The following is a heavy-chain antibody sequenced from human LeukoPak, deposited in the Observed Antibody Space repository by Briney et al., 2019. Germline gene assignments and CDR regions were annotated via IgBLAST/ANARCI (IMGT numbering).Heavy chain of an antibody. J-gene: IGHJ4*02. CDR1: GESFSGYF. CDR3: ARVPRGDSSGYYSGY. CDR2: INHSGST. D-gene: IGHD3-22*01. V-gene: IGHV4-34*01. Sequence: NASETLSLTCAVYGESFSGYFWTWIRQPPGKGLEWIGEINHSGSTNYNPSLKSRVIISVDTSKNQFSLKLNSVTAADTAVYYCARVPRGDSSGYYSGYWGQGTLVTVSS.